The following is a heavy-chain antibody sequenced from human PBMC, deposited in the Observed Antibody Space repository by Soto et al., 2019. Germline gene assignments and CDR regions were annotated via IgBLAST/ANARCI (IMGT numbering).Heavy chain of an antibody. Sequence: SETLSLTCTVSGGSISNYYWSWIRQPPGKGLEWIGYIYYSGSTNYNPSLRSRVTISVDTSKNQFSLKLSSVTAADTAVYYCARDRGYSNWFDPWGQGTLVTVSS. CDR1: GGSISNYY. CDR3: ARDRGYSNWFDP. CDR2: IYYSGST. D-gene: IGHD5-18*01. J-gene: IGHJ5*02. V-gene: IGHV4-59*01.